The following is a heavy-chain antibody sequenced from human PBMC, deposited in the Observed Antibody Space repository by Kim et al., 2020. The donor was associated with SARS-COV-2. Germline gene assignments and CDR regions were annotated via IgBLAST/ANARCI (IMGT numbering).Heavy chain of an antibody. J-gene: IGHJ4*02. CDR1: GFTFSSYG. Sequence: GGSLRLSCAASGFTFSSYGMHWVRQAPGKGLEWVAVIWYDGSNKYYADSVKGRFTISRDNSRNTLYLQMNSLRAEDTAVYYCARDAHKDCSGGSCYGGIFDYWGQGTLVTVSS. D-gene: IGHD2-15*01. CDR3: ARDAHKDCSGGSCYGGIFDY. V-gene: IGHV3-33*01. CDR2: IWYDGSNK.